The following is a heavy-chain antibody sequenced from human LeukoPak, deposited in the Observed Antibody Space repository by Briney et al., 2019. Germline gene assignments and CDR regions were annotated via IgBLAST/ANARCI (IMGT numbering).Heavy chain of an antibody. D-gene: IGHD2-15*01. CDR2: ISAYNGNT. Sequence: ASVKVSCKASGYTFTSYGISWVRQAPGQGLEWMGWISAYNGNTNYAQKLQGRVTMTTDTSTSTAYMELRSLRSDDTAVYYCARISCSGGSCYFSNFDYWGQGTLVTVSS. V-gene: IGHV1-18*01. CDR1: GYTFTSYG. J-gene: IGHJ4*02. CDR3: ARISCSGGSCYFSNFDY.